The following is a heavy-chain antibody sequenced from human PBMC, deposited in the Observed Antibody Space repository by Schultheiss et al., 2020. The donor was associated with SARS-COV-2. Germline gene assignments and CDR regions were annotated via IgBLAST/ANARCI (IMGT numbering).Heavy chain of an antibody. CDR1: GFTFDDYA. CDR3: ARGRDSGSSGGAFDI. Sequence: GGSLRLSCAAFGFTFDDYAMHWVRQAPGKGLEWVSGISGSGGSTYYADSVKGRFTISRDNAKNSLYLQMNSLRAEDTPVYYCARGRDSGSSGGAFDIWGQGTMVTVSS. J-gene: IGHJ3*02. D-gene: IGHD3-10*01. CDR2: ISGSGGST. V-gene: IGHV3-23*01.